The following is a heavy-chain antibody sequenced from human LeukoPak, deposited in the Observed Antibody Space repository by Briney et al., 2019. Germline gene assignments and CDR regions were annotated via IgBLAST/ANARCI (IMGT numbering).Heavy chain of an antibody. Sequence: SETLSLTCAVYGGSFSGYYWSWIRQPPGKGLEWIGEINHSASTNYNPSLKSRVTISVDTSKNQFSLKLSSVTAADTAVYYCARARPVRTRIVLVVYASFDYWGQGTLVTVSS. J-gene: IGHJ4*02. D-gene: IGHD2-8*02. CDR1: GGSFSGYY. V-gene: IGHV4-34*01. CDR3: ARARPVRTRIVLVVYASFDY. CDR2: INHSAST.